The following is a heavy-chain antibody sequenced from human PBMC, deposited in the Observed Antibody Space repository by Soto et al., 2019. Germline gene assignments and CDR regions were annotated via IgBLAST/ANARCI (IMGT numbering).Heavy chain of an antibody. V-gene: IGHV1-69*02. D-gene: IGHD1-26*01. J-gene: IGHJ4*02. CDR1: GGTFSKYS. Sequence: QVPLVQSGAEVKKPGSSVKVSCKASGGTFSKYSISWIRPAPGQGLEWMGRLIPYLGVINYAQKFKGRVTISADASTGTAHVELNSLGSEDTATYFCASGRAPDVDYWGQGSLITVS. CDR3: ASGRAPDVDY. CDR2: LIPYLGVI.